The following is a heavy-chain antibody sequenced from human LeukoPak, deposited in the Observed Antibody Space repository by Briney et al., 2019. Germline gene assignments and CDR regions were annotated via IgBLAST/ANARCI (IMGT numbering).Heavy chain of an antibody. Sequence: GGSLRLSCATSGFTFSSYAMSWVRQAQGKGLEWVSAISGSGGSTYYADSVKGRFTISRDNSKNTLYLQMNSLRAEDTAVYYCAKDSRYERWLQFPNWFDPWGQGTLVTVSS. D-gene: IGHD5-24*01. CDR2: ISGSGGST. V-gene: IGHV3-23*01. CDR3: AKDSRYERWLQFPNWFDP. J-gene: IGHJ5*02. CDR1: GFTFSSYA.